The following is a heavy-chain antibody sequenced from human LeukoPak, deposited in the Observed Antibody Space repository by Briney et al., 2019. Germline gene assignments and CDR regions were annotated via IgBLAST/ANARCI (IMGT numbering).Heavy chain of an antibody. D-gene: IGHD3-3*01. J-gene: IGHJ5*02. Sequence: GASVKVSCKASGYTFTSYDIHWVRQATGQGLEWMGWMNPNSGNTGYAQKFQGRVTMTRNTSISTAYMELSSLRSEDTAVYYCAREPVHYDFWSGYYSHNWFDPWGQGTLVTVSS. V-gene: IGHV1-8*01. CDR1: GYTFTSYD. CDR3: AREPVHYDFWSGYYSHNWFDP. CDR2: MNPNSGNT.